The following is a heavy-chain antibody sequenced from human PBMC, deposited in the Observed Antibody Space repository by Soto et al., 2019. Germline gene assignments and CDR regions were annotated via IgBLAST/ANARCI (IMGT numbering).Heavy chain of an antibody. J-gene: IGHJ6*02. Sequence: SLKVSCKASGGTFSSYAISCGRQAPGQGLEWMGGIIPIFGTANYAQKFQGRVTITADKSTSTAYMELSSLRSEDTAVYYCARSMYCSGGSCYYYYYGMDVWGQGTTVTVSS. D-gene: IGHD2-15*01. CDR2: IIPIFGTA. CDR3: ARSMYCSGGSCYYYYYGMDV. V-gene: IGHV1-69*06. CDR1: GGTFSSYA.